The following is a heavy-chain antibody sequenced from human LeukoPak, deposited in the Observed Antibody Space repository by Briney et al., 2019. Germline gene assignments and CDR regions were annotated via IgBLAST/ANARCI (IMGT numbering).Heavy chain of an antibody. J-gene: IGHJ3*02. CDR1: GFTFSNAW. CDR3: TGFETSGPDAFDI. D-gene: IGHD6-19*01. V-gene: IGHV3-15*01. CDR2: IKTKTDGGTT. Sequence: PGGSLRLSCAASGFTFSNAWMSWVRQAPGKGLEWVGRIKTKTDGGTTDYAAPVKGRFTISRDDSKNTLYLQMNSLKTEDTAVYFCTGFETSGPDAFDIWGRGTMVIVSS.